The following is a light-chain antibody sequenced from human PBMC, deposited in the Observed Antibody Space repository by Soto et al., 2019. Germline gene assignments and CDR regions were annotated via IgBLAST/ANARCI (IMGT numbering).Light chain of an antibody. CDR1: SSDVGGYNY. Sequence: QSALTQPASVSGSPGQSITISCTGTSSDVGGYNYVSWYQQYPGKAPKFMIYDVSNRPSGVSNRFSGSKSGNTASLTISGLQAEDDADYYCSSYTRSSFYVFGTGTKVTVL. V-gene: IGLV2-14*01. CDR2: DVS. CDR3: SSYTRSSFYV. J-gene: IGLJ1*01.